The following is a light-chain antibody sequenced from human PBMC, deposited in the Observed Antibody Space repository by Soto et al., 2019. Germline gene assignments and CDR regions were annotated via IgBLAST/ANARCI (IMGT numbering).Light chain of an antibody. V-gene: IGKV3-15*01. CDR2: AAS. CDR1: QSVRTN. J-gene: IGKJ4*01. Sequence: EIVMTQSPAAVSVSPGERATLSCRASQSVRTNLAWYHQRPGQAPRLLIHAASTRATGIPARFSGSGSGTEFTLTSSSLQSEYSGVYYCQQYNKWHPLTFGWGTKVEIK. CDR3: QQYNKWHPLT.